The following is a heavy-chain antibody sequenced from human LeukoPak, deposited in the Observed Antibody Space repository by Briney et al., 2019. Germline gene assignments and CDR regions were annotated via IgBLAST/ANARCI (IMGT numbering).Heavy chain of an antibody. Sequence: KSSETLSLTCTVSGGSISSHYWSWIRQPAGKGLEWIGRIYTSGSTNYNPSLKSRVTMSVDTSKNQFSLKLSSVTAADTAVYYCARDGTSDTSYYDSSGYPGFDPWGQGTLVTVSS. CDR1: GGSISSHY. CDR2: IYTSGST. D-gene: IGHD3-22*01. CDR3: ARDGTSDTSYYDSSGYPGFDP. V-gene: IGHV4-4*07. J-gene: IGHJ5*02.